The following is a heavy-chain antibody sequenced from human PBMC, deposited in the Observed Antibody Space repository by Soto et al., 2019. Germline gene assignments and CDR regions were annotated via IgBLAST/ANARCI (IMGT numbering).Heavy chain of an antibody. Sequence: PGESLKISCKGSGYSFTNCWIGWVRQMPGKGLEWMGIIYPGDSDTRYSPSFQGQVIISVDQSISTAYLQWSSLQASDTAMYYCARQDYNYAYFDFWGQGTLFTVSS. J-gene: IGHJ4*02. CDR1: GYSFTNCW. V-gene: IGHV5-51*01. D-gene: IGHD3-16*01. CDR2: IYPGDSDT. CDR3: ARQDYNYAYFDF.